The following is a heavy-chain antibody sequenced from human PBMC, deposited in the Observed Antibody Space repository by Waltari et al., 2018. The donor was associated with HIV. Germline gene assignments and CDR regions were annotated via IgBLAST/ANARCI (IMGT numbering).Heavy chain of an antibody. CDR2: ISDYTGNA. CDR3: ARRSCNSSSCFTYFYYFAMDV. V-gene: IGHV1-18*04. CDR1: GYTFNNSG. J-gene: IGHJ6*02. D-gene: IGHD2-2*02. Sequence: QVQLMQSGPEVKKPGASVKVSCTASGYTFNNSGISWVRQAPGQGLEWMGWISDYTGNAKLAQKLQGRVTITTCTSTRTAYMKLSSLSSDDTAVYYCARRSCNSSSCFTYFYYFAMDVWGQGTTVTVSS.